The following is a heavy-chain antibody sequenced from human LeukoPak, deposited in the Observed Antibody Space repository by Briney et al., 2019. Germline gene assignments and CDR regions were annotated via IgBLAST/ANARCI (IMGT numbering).Heavy chain of an antibody. CDR2: INPNSGGT. J-gene: IGHJ4*02. V-gene: IGHV1-2*02. Sequence: ASVKVSCKASGYTFTGYYMHWVRQAPGQGLEWMGWINPNSGGTNYAQKFQGRVTVTRDTSISTAYMELSRLRSDDTAVYYCARVGRFGEFTDFDYWGQGTLVTVSS. CDR1: GYTFTGYY. CDR3: ARVGRFGEFTDFDY. D-gene: IGHD3-10*01.